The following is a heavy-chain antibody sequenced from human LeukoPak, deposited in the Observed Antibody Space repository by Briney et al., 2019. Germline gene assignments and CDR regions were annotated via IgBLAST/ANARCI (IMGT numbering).Heavy chain of an antibody. J-gene: IGHJ5*02. CDR2: IIPILHIT. D-gene: IGHD3-10*01. Sequence: ASVKVSCKASGGSLSSDAISWVRQAPGQGLEWMGRIIPILHITNYAQKFQGRVSITEDKSTSTVYMELSRLRSEDTAIYYCAETTMVRGVMDRFDPWGQGTLVTVSS. CDR3: AETTMVRGVMDRFDP. CDR1: GGSLSSDA. V-gene: IGHV1-69*04.